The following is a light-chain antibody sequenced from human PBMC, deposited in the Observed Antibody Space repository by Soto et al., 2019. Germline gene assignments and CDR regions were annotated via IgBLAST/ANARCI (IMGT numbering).Light chain of an antibody. CDR2: GAS. V-gene: IGKV1D-16*01. CDR1: QGISSY. Sequence: IQLTQSPSSVSASIGDGVTITCRASQGISSYLAWYQQTPGKAPNXXMYGASTLQSGVPSRFSGSGSGTECTLTISSLQPDDCATYDCQHYNIYSEAFGQGTKVDI. J-gene: IGKJ1*01. CDR3: QHYNIYSEA.